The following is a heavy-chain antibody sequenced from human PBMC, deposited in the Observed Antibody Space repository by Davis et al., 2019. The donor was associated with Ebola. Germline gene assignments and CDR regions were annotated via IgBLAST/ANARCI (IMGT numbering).Heavy chain of an antibody. Sequence: SGPTLVKPTQTLTLTCTFSGFSLRSSGVAVGWIRQPPGQALEQLAVIFWDDYKRYSPSLKNRLTVIKDTSKNQVVLSLTNVDPVDTATYYCAHTTYYIDNGGFGHWGRGILVTVSS. CDR3: AHTTYYIDNGGFGH. CDR2: IFWDDYK. D-gene: IGHD4/OR15-4a*01. V-gene: IGHV2-5*02. J-gene: IGHJ4*02. CDR1: GFSLRSSGVA.